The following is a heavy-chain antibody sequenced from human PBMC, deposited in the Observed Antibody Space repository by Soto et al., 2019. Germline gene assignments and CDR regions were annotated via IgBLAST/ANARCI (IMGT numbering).Heavy chain of an antibody. CDR1: CGSFSGYY. J-gene: IGHJ3*02. V-gene: IGHV4-34*01. D-gene: IGHD6-13*01. CDR2: INHSGST. Sequence: QVQLQQWGAGLLKPSETLSLTCAVYCGSFSGYYWSWIRQPPGKGLEWIGEINHSGSTNYNPSLTSRVTISVDTSKNQFSLKLSSVTAADTAVYYCARSTKSRYSSSWGVHAFDIWGQGTMVTVSS. CDR3: ARSTKSRYSSSWGVHAFDI.